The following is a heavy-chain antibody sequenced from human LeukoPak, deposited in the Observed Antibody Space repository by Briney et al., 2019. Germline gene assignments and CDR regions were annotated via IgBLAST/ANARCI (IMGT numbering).Heavy chain of an antibody. CDR2: ISYDGSNK. J-gene: IGHJ6*02. D-gene: IGHD7-27*01. Sequence: GGSLRLSCAASGFTFSSYGMHWVRQAPGKGLEWVAVISYDGSNKYYADSVKGRFTISRDNSKNTLYLQMNSLRAEDTAVYYCAKANGALGYYVMDVWGQGTTVTVSS. V-gene: IGHV3-30*18. CDR3: AKANGALGYYVMDV. CDR1: GFTFSSYG.